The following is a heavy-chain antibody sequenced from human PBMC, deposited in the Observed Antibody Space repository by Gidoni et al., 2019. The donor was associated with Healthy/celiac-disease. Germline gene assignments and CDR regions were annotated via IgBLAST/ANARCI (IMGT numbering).Heavy chain of an antibody. J-gene: IGHJ3*02. CDR2: ISGSGGST. CDR1: GCTLGSDA. Sequence: EVQLLESGGGLVQPGGSLSLSCAASGCTLGSDAMSWVRQAPGKGLEWVSAISGSGGSTSYADSVKGRFTISRDNSKNTLYLQMNSLRAEDTAVYYCAKDICSGGSCYLFDAFDIWGQGTMVTVSS. CDR3: AKDICSGGSCYLFDAFDI. D-gene: IGHD2-15*01. V-gene: IGHV3-23*01.